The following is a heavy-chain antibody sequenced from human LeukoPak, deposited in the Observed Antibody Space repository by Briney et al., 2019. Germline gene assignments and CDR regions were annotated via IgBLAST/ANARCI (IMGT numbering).Heavy chain of an antibody. CDR1: GFTFSSYA. J-gene: IGHJ4*02. Sequence: GGSLSLSWAASGFTFSSYAMSWVRQAPGQGLEWVSAISGSGGSTYYTDSAKGPFTISRDNSKNTLYLQMNSLRAEDTAVYYCAKALVPAAMSGGEDDYWGQGTLVTVSS. D-gene: IGHD2-2*01. CDR2: ISGSGGST. V-gene: IGHV3-23*01. CDR3: AKALVPAAMSGGEDDY.